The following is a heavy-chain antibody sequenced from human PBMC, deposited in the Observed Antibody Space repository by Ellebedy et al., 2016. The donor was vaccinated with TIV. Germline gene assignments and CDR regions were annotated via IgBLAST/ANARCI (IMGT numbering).Heavy chain of an antibody. V-gene: IGHV1-18*01. J-gene: IGHJ5*02. CDR1: GGTFNSSA. D-gene: IGHD6-13*01. Sequence: ASVKVSCKASGGTFNSSAINWVRQAPGQGLDWMGWISANNANTDYAQKLQGRVTMTTDTSTSTAYMELRSLRFDDTAVYYCAREELGYSIKGFDIWGQGTLVTVSS. CDR2: ISANNANT. CDR3: AREELGYSIKGFDI.